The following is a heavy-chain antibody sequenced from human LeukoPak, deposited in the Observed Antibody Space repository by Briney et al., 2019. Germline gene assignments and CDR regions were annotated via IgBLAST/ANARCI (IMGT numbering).Heavy chain of an antibody. Sequence: GGSLRLSCTASGFTFSTYAMSWVRQAPGKGLEWVSSISDRSVNTYYADSVKGRFTISRDNSKNTLYLQMNSLRAEDTAVYYCAKDLTADMIVVVIPVDYWGQGTLVTVSS. J-gene: IGHJ4*02. CDR2: ISDRSVNT. CDR3: AKDLTADMIVVVIPVDY. CDR1: GFTFSTYA. V-gene: IGHV3-23*01. D-gene: IGHD3-22*01.